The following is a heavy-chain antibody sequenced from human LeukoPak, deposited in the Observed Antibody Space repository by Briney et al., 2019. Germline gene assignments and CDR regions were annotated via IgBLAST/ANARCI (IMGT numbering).Heavy chain of an antibody. CDR2: INPTSGGT. Sequence: GASVKVSCKASGYIFTGYYMHWVRQAPGQGLEWMGWINPTSGGTNYAQKFQDRVTMTRDTSISIAYMEVGRLRSADTAVYYCASSPHILTGEHFDYWGQGTLVTVSS. CDR3: ASSPHILTGEHFDY. V-gene: IGHV1-2*02. J-gene: IGHJ4*02. CDR1: GYIFTGYY. D-gene: IGHD3-9*01.